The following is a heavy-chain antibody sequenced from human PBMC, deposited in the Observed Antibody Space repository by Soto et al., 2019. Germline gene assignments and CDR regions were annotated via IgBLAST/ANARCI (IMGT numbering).Heavy chain of an antibody. V-gene: IGHV3-48*03. Sequence: EVQLVESGGGLVQPGGSLRLSCAASGFTFSSYEMNWVRQAPGKGLEWVSYISSSGRTIYYADSVKGRFTISRGNAKNSLYLQMNSLRAEDTAFYYCARGEITMVRAHPDPYDCWGQGTLVTVSS. CDR1: GFTFSSYE. CDR2: ISSSGRTI. D-gene: IGHD3-10*01. J-gene: IGHJ4*02. CDR3: ARGEITMVRAHPDPYDC.